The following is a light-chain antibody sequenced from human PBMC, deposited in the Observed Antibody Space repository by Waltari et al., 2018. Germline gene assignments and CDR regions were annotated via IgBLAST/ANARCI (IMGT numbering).Light chain of an antibody. CDR2: DVS. Sequence: WYTRLPDEAPNAILDDVSKRPSGVSNRFSGSKSGNMASLTISGLQAEDEADYYCISYTSSNTWVFGGGTKLTVL. V-gene: IGLV2-14*04. CDR3: ISYTSSNTWV. J-gene: IGLJ3*02.